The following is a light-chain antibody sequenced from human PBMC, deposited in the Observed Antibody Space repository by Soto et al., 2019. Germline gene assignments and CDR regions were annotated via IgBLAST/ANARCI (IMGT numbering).Light chain of an antibody. CDR2: LGS. CDR1: QSLLHSNGYNY. V-gene: IGKV2-28*01. CDR3: MRAVQTPLT. J-gene: IGKJ4*02. Sequence: DIVMTQSPLSLPVTPGEPASISCRSSQSLLHSNGYNYLDWYLQKPGQSPQLLIYLGSNRASGVPDRFSGSGSGTDFTLKISRVEAEDVGVYYGMRAVQTPLTFGGGTKVEIK.